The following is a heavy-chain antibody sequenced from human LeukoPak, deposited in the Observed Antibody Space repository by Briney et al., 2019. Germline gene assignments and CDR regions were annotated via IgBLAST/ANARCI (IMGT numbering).Heavy chain of an antibody. V-gene: IGHV3-23*01. CDR3: AREPSTYYDILTGLSYFDY. J-gene: IGHJ4*02. D-gene: IGHD3-9*01. CDR1: GFTFNNYA. CDR2: VISNGGST. Sequence: GGSLRLSCAASGFTFNNYAMTWVRQAPGEGLQWVSSVISNGGSTYHADSVRGRFTISRDNSKNTLYLQMNSLRAEDTAVYYCAREPSTYYDILTGLSYFDYWGQGTLVTVSS.